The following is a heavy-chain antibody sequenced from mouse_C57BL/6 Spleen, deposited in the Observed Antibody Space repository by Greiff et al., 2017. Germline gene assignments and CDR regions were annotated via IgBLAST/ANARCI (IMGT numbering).Heavy chain of an antibody. V-gene: IGHV1-69*01. CDR1: GYTFTSYW. CDR3: AREETTVVEGFAY. Sequence: VQLQQPGAELVMPGASVKLSCKASGYTFTSYWMHWVKQRPGQGLEWIGEIDPSDSYTNYNQKFKGKSTLTVDKSSSTAYMQLSSLTSEDSAVYYCAREETTVVEGFAYWGQGTLVTVSA. J-gene: IGHJ3*01. D-gene: IGHD1-1*01. CDR2: IDPSDSYT.